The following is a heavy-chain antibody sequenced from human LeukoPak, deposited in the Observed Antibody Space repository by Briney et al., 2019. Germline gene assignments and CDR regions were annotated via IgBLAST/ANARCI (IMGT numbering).Heavy chain of an antibody. V-gene: IGHV4-30-4*01. CDR1: GGSISSGGYY. J-gene: IGHJ3*02. CDR2: IYYSGST. CDR3: ATYYDVSGHDAFDI. D-gene: IGHD3-22*01. Sequence: PSGTLSLTCAVSGGSISSGGYYWSWIRQPPGKGLEWIGYIYYSGSTYYNPSLKSRVTISVDTSKNQFSLKLSSVTAADTAVYYCATYYDVSGHDAFDIWGQGTTVTVSS.